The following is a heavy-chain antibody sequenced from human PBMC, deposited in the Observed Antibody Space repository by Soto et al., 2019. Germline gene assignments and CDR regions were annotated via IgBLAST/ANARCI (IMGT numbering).Heavy chain of an antibody. D-gene: IGHD2-15*01. CDR2: IRSKAYGGTT. Sequence: SLRLSCTASGFTFGDYAMSWVRQAPGKGLEWVGFIRSKAYGGTTEYAASVKGRFTISRDDSKSIAYLQMNSLKTEDTAVYYCTSQDRSDYWGQGTRVTVSS. CDR1: GFTFGDYA. V-gene: IGHV3-49*04. CDR3: TSQDRSDY. J-gene: IGHJ4*02.